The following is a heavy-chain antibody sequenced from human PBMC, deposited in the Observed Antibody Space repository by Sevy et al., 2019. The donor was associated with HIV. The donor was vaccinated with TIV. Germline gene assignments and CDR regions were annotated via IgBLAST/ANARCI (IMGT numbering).Heavy chain of an antibody. V-gene: IGHV3-23*01. Sequence: GGSLRLSCAASGFSFMPYAMSWVRQAPGKGLEWVSGISGSSGLTYYADSVKGRFTISRDNSKNTLYLQMKNLRADDTAVYYCAKGTVAAPVGNYSDHWGHGALVTVSS. CDR1: GFSFMPYA. J-gene: IGHJ4*01. CDR2: ISGSSGLT. CDR3: AKGTVAAPVGNYSDH. D-gene: IGHD6-25*01.